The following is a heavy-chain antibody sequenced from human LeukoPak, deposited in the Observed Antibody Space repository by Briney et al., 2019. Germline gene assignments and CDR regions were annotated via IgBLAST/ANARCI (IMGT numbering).Heavy chain of an antibody. J-gene: IGHJ4*02. CDR2: IYYSGST. CDR3: ARGGGYASPIGY. D-gene: IGHD5-12*01. Sequence: SSETLSLTCTVSGGSISSYYWSWIRQPPGKGLEWIGYIYYSGSTNYDPSLKSRVTISVDTSKNQFSLKLSSVTAADTAVYYCARGGGYASPIGYWGQGALVTASS. CDR1: GGSISSYY. V-gene: IGHV4-59*01.